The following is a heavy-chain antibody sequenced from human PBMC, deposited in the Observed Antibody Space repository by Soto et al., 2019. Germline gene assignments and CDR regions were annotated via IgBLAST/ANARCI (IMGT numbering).Heavy chain of an antibody. CDR3: ASSRYGYIFYDY. V-gene: IGHV4-30-4*01. Sequence: QVQLQESGPGLVKPSQTLSLTCTVSGGSISSGDYYWSWIRQPPGKGLEWIGYIYYSGSTYYNPSLQSRLTISVDTSKNQFSLRLSSVTAADTAVYYCASSRYGYIFYDYWGQGTLVTVSS. D-gene: IGHD5-18*01. CDR2: IYYSGST. J-gene: IGHJ4*02. CDR1: GGSISSGDYY.